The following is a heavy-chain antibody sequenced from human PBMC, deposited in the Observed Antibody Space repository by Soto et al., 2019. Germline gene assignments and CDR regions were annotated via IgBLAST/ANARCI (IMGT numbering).Heavy chain of an antibody. Sequence: GGSLRLSCAASGFTFSSYGMHWVRQAPGKGLEWVAVIWYDGSNKYYADSVEGRFTISRDNSKNTLYLQMNSLRAEDTAVYYCARPYYDILTGYYSSYYYGMDVWGQGTTVTVSS. CDR3: ARPYYDILTGYYSSYYYGMDV. CDR2: IWYDGSNK. J-gene: IGHJ6*02. D-gene: IGHD3-9*01. CDR1: GFTFSSYG. V-gene: IGHV3-33*01.